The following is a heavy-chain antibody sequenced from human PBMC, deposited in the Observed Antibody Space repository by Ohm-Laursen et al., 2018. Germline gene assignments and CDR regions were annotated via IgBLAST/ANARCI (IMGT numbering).Heavy chain of an antibody. CDR1: GFTFSSYG. Sequence: SLRLSCTASGFTFSSYGMHWVRQAPGKGLEWVAVISYDGSNKYYADSVKGRFTISRDNSKNTLYLQMNSLRAEDTAVYYCARVDYYDSSEYDYWGQGTLVTVSS. CDR3: ARVDYYDSSEYDY. J-gene: IGHJ4*02. D-gene: IGHD3-22*01. CDR2: ISYDGSNK. V-gene: IGHV3-30*03.